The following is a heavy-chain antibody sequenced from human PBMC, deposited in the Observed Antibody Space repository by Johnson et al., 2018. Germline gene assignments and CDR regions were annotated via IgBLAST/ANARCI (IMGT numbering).Heavy chain of an antibody. Sequence: QVQLVQSGAEVKKPGASVRVSCKASGSTFISYFVQWVRQAPGQGLEWMGIINPSGGSTSSAQKFQGRSTMTRDTSTSTVYMERSSLRSEDPAVYNCARTTPNYGMDVWGQGTTVTVSS. D-gene: IGHD4-11*01. CDR3: ARTTPNYGMDV. J-gene: IGHJ6*02. V-gene: IGHV1-46*01. CDR2: INPSGGST. CDR1: GSTFISYF.